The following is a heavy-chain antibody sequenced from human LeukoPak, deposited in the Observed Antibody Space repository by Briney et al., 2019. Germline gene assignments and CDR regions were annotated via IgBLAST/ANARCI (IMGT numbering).Heavy chain of an antibody. V-gene: IGHV3-11*05. Sequence: GGSLRLSCAASGFTFSDYYMSWIRQAPGKGLEWLSSISSKGDHTNYADSVKGRFTISRDNAKESLFLHMNNLRAEDTAVYFCARGSFSGFPAINVTGVQGAFDIWGQGTVVSVSS. CDR1: GFTFSDYY. J-gene: IGHJ3*02. D-gene: IGHD3-22*01. CDR2: ISSKGDHT. CDR3: ARGSFSGFPAINVTGVQGAFDI.